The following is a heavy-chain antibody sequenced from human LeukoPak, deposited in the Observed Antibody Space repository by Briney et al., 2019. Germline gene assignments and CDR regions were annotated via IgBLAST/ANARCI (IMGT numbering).Heavy chain of an antibody. V-gene: IGHV3-48*02. J-gene: IGHJ4*02. Sequence: GGSLRLSCAASGFTFSRYSMNWVRQAPGKGLEWVSYISSSSSTIYYADSVKGRFTISRDNAKNSLYLQMNSLRDEDTAVYYCARDDLFSAIQGFDYWGQGTLVTVSS. CDR1: GFTFSRYS. CDR3: ARDDLFSAIQGFDY. D-gene: IGHD5-18*01. CDR2: ISSSSSTI.